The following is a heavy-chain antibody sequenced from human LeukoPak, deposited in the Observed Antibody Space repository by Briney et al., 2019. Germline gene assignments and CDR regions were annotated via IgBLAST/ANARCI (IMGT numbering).Heavy chain of an antibody. CDR2: ISGSGGST. D-gene: IGHD4-17*01. V-gene: IGHV3-23*01. CDR1: GFTFSSYA. CDR3: AKDPSLDYGDYVSAFDI. J-gene: IGHJ3*02. Sequence: GGSLRLSCAASGFTFSSYAMSWVRQAPGKGLEWVSAISGSGGSTYYADSVKGRFTISRDNSKNTLYLQMNSLRAEDAALYYCAKDPSLDYGDYVSAFDIWGQGTMVTVSS.